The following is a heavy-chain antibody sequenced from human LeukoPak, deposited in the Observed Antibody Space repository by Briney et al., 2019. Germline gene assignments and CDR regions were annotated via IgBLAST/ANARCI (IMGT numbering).Heavy chain of an antibody. CDR1: GYTFTSYY. J-gene: IGHJ6*02. CDR3: ARGMGYGSGYYYYGMDV. CDR2: INPSGGNT. D-gene: IGHD3-10*01. V-gene: IGHV1-46*01. Sequence: ASVKVSCKASGYTFTSYYMHWVRQAPGQGLEWMGIINPSGGNTGYAQKFQGRVTMTRNTSISTAYMELSSLRSEDTAVYYCARGMGYGSGYYYYGMDVWGQGTTVTVSS.